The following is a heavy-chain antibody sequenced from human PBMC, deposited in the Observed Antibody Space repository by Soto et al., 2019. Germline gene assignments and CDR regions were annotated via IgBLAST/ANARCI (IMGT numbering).Heavy chain of an antibody. J-gene: IGHJ5*02. D-gene: IGHD3-10*01. Sequence: SETLSLTCAVYGGSFSGYYWSWIRQPPGKGLEWIGEINHSGSTNYNPSLKSRVTISVDTSKNQFSLKLSSVTAADTAVYYCARALTMVRGVAPAQNWFDPWGQGTLVTVSS. CDR2: INHSGST. CDR1: GGSFSGYY. V-gene: IGHV4-34*01. CDR3: ARALTMVRGVAPAQNWFDP.